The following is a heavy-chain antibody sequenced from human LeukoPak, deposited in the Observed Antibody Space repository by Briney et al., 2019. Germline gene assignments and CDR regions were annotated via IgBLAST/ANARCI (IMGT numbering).Heavy chain of an antibody. V-gene: IGHV4-61*02. CDR1: GDSISSGRYF. D-gene: IGHD2-15*01. Sequence: SETLSLTCTVFGDSISSGRYFWSWIRQPAGKGLEWIGRIYMTGSTSYNPSLKSRASISLDTSKTQFSLNLTSVTAADTATYYCAYARQQVVHGFDVWGQGTMVTVSS. CDR3: AYARQQVVHGFDV. CDR2: IYMTGST. J-gene: IGHJ3*01.